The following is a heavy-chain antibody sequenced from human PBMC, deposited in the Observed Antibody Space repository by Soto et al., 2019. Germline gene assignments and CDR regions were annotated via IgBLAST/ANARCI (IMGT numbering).Heavy chain of an antibody. CDR2: INHSGST. V-gene: IGHV4-34*01. J-gene: IGHJ4*02. CDR3: AREGRCSGGSCYLDY. CDR1: GGSFSGYY. Sequence: PSETLSLTCAVYGGSFSGYYWSWICQPPGKGLEWIGEINHSGSTNYNPSLKSRVTISVDTSKNQFSLKLSSVTAADTAVYYCAREGRCSGGSCYLDYWGQGTLVTVSS. D-gene: IGHD2-15*01.